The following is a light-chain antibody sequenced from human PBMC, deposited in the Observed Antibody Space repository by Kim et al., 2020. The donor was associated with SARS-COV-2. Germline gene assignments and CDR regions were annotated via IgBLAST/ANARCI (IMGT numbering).Light chain of an antibody. CDR2: DVT. V-gene: IGLV2-14*03. CDR1: SSDS. Sequence: QSALTQPASVSGSPGQSITISCTGTSSDSVAWYQHHPGKAPKLLIFDVTKRPSGVSSRFSASRSGNTASLTISGLQADDEADYHCSSYTTTTTFVIFGGGTQLTVL. J-gene: IGLJ2*01. CDR3: SSYTTTTTFVI.